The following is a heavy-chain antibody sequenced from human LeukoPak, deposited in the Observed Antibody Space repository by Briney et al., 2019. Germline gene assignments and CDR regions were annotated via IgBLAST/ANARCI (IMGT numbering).Heavy chain of an antibody. CDR2: ISTYDDNI. Sequence: ASVKVSCKASGYTFTTYGLSWVRQAPGQGLEWLGWISTYDDNIKYAQSLQGRLTLTIDTSTSTAYMELSSLRSEDTAVYYCAREVTGEPDPWGQGTLVTVSS. CDR1: GYTFTTYG. J-gene: IGHJ5*02. CDR3: AREVTGEPDP. V-gene: IGHV1-18*01. D-gene: IGHD1-14*01.